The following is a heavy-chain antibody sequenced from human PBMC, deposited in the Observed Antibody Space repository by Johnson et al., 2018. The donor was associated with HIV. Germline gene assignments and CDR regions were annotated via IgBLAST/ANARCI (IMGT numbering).Heavy chain of an antibody. J-gene: IGHJ3*02. CDR2: MWYDGSNK. CDR1: GFTFSTYG. CDR3: ARDRRFPDITVANDAFDI. D-gene: IGHD6-19*01. Sequence: QVQLVESGGGVVQPGRSLRLSCAASGFTFSTYGMHWVRQAPGKGLEWVAVMWYDGSNKDYADSVKGRFTISRDNSKNTLYLQMNSLRAEDTAVYYCARDRRFPDITVANDAFDIWGQGTMVTVSS. V-gene: IGHV3-33*01.